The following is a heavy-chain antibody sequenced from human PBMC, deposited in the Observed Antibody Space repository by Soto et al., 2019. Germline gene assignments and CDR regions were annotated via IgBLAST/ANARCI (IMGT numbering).Heavy chain of an antibody. CDR1: GFTFSSYW. CDR3: ALELVPAAVEYGMDV. CDR2: INSDGSST. D-gene: IGHD2-2*01. J-gene: IGHJ6*02. Sequence: PGGSLRLSCAASGFTFSSYWMHWVRQAPGKGLVWVSRINSDGSSTSYADSVKGRFTISRDNAKNTLYLQMNSLRAEDTAVYYCALELVPAAVEYGMDVWGQGTTVTVSS. V-gene: IGHV3-74*01.